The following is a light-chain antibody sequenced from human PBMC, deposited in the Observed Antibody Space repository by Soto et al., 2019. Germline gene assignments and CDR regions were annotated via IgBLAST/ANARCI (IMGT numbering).Light chain of an antibody. CDR1: SSDVGGYNY. Sequence: QSALTQPASVSGSPGQSITIYCTGTSSDVGGYNYVSWYQQHPGKAPKLMIYEVSNRPSGVSNRFSGSKSGNTASLTISGLQAEDEADYYCSSYTGTSTYVFGTGTKVTVL. CDR2: EVS. V-gene: IGLV2-14*01. CDR3: SSYTGTSTYV. J-gene: IGLJ1*01.